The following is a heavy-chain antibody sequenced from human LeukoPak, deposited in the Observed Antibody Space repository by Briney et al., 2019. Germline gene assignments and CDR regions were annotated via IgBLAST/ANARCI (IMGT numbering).Heavy chain of an antibody. V-gene: IGHV3-23*01. CDR1: GFTYSSHP. D-gene: IGHD2-15*01. CDR3: ASRDPCSGGSCYGLAY. J-gene: IGHJ4*02. Sequence: GGSLRLSCAASGFTYSSHPMHLVRQAPGKGLEWVSAISDSGGNTYYADSVKGRFTISRDNSKNTLYLQMNSPRAEDTAVYYCASRDPCSGGSCYGLAYWGQGTLVTVSS. CDR2: ISDSGGNT.